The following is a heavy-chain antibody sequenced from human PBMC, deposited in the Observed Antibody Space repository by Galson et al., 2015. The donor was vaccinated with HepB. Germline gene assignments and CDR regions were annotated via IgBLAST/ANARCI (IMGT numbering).Heavy chain of an antibody. CDR3: ARDVTMIVVVTSDAFDI. Sequence: SVKVSCKASGYTFTGYYMHWVRQAPGQGLEWMGWINPNSGGTNYAQKFQGRVTMTRDTSISTAYMELSRLRSDDTAVYYCARDVTMIVVVTSDAFDIWGQGTMVTVSS. CDR2: INPNSGGT. V-gene: IGHV1-2*02. J-gene: IGHJ3*02. D-gene: IGHD3-22*01. CDR1: GYTFTGYY.